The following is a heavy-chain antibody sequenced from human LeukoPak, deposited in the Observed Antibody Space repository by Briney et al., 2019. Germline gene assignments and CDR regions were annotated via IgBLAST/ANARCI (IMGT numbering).Heavy chain of an antibody. D-gene: IGHD2/OR15-2a*01. CDR1: GYTFTTYG. CDR3: ARDSHAYFDAFDI. CDR2: ISTFNGHT. J-gene: IGHJ3*02. Sequence: ASVKVSCKASGYTFTTYGISWVRQAPGHGLEWMGWISTFNGHTNYAQSRQDRVTMTTDTSTSTVYMELSSLISDDTAVYYCARDSHAYFDAFDIWAKGQWSPSLQ. V-gene: IGHV1-18*01.